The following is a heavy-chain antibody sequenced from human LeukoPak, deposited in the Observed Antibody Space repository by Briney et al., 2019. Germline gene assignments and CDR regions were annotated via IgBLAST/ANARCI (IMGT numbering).Heavy chain of an antibody. CDR1: GGSFSGYY. CDR2: INHSGST. Sequence: SDTLSLTCAVYGGSFSGYYWSWIHQPPRKGLEWIGEINHSGSTNYNPSLKSRVTISVDTSKNQFSLKLSSVPAADTAVYYCARAGQWLVRSFDYWGQGTLVTVSS. D-gene: IGHD6-19*01. CDR3: ARAGQWLVRSFDY. J-gene: IGHJ4*02. V-gene: IGHV4-34*01.